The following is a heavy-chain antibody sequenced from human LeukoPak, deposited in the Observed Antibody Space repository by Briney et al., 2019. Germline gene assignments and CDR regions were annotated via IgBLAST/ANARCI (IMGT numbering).Heavy chain of an antibody. D-gene: IGHD3-16*01. V-gene: IGHV4-61*02. CDR3: ARPNPLSKYYFDY. J-gene: IGHJ4*02. Sequence: SETLSLTCSVSGGSISSGSYYWNWIRQPAGKGLEWIGRIYTSGSTDYNPSLKSRVTISVDTSKNQFSLKLSSVTAADTAVYYCARPNPLSKYYFDYWGQGTLVTVSS. CDR1: GGSISSGSYY. CDR2: IYTSGST.